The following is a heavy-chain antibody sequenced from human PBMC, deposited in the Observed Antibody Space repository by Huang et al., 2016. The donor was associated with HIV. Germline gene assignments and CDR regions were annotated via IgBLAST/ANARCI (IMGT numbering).Heavy chain of an antibody. V-gene: IGHV3-30*18. D-gene: IGHD2-15*01. CDR1: GFKLSGFG. CDR3: AKESRWFSDFDH. CDR2: ISDDGRSQ. J-gene: IGHJ4*02. Sequence: QVHLVESGGGVVQPGGSLRLSCAASGFKLSGFGMHWVRQAPGKGLGWVAVISDDGRSQFYTDSVKGRFTISRDNSDNTLSLQMKGLRPDDTAVYYCAKESRWFSDFDHWGQGVLVSVSS.